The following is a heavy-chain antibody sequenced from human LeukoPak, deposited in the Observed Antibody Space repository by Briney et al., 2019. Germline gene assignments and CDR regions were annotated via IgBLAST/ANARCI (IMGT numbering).Heavy chain of an antibody. CDR1: GFTFSVHE. D-gene: IGHD2-21*01. J-gene: IGHJ5*02. CDR2: INSDGSNI. CDR3: ASYSRP. V-gene: IGHV3-74*01. Sequence: GGSLRLSCVASGFTFSVHEMNWVRQAPGKGLVWVSGINSDGSNIFYADSVKGRFTISRDKDKNTLYLQMTSLRAEATAVYYCASYSRPWGQGTPATVSS.